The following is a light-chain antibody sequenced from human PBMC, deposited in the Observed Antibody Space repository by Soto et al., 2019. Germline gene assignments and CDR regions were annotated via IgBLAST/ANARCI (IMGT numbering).Light chain of an antibody. V-gene: IGKV3-11*01. CDR3: QQRSNWPPST. CDR2: DAS. J-gene: IGKJ5*01. CDR1: QSVSNY. Sequence: EIVLTQSPATLSLSPGERANLSCRASQSVSNYLAWYQQKPGQAPRLLIYDASNRATGIPARFSGSGSGTDFTLTISSLEPEDFAIYYCQQRSNWPPSTFGQGTRLEIK.